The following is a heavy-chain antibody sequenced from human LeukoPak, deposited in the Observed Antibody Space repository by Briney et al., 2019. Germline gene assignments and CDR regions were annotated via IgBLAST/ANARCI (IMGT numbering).Heavy chain of an antibody. D-gene: IGHD3-16*01. CDR1: IFTFNTYT. Sequence: GGSLRLSCSASIFTFNTYTMNWVRQAPGKGLEWVSSISSKRRYIYYADYVKGRITISRDNDKKSVYLQMNRLRAEDTAVYYCARSNLGGYDTYFFHYWGRGTLVTVSS. J-gene: IGHJ4*02. V-gene: IGHV3-21*01. CDR2: ISSKRRYI. CDR3: ARSNLGGYDTYFFHY.